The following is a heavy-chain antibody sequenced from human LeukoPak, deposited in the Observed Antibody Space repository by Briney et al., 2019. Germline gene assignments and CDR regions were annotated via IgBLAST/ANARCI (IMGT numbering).Heavy chain of an antibody. CDR1: GFTFCSYW. D-gene: IGHD6-13*01. Sequence: ARSLRLSCAASGFTFCSYWMHWVRHAPGKGLVWVSRINSDGSSTIYEDSVKGRFTISRDNAKNTLYLQMNSLRAEDTAVYYCARYTTLIAANPRSIDYWGKGTLVTVSS. CDR2: INSDGSST. V-gene: IGHV3-74*01. J-gene: IGHJ4*02. CDR3: ARYTTLIAANPRSIDY.